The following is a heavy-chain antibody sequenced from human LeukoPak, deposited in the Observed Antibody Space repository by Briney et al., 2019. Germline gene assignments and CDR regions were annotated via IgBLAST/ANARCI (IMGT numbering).Heavy chain of an antibody. CDR1: GFTFSSYS. Sequence: GGSLRLSCAASGFTFSSYSMNWVRQAPGKGLEWVSSISSSSSYIYYADSVKGRFTISRDNAKNSLYLQMNSLRAEDTAVYYCARDLGGIGVAGPKMDVWGKGTTLTVSS. J-gene: IGHJ6*04. CDR3: ARDLGGIGVAGPKMDV. CDR2: ISSSSSYI. V-gene: IGHV3-21*01. D-gene: IGHD6-19*01.